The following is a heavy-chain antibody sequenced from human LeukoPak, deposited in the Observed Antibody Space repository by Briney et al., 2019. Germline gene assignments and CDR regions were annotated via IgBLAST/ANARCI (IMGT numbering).Heavy chain of an antibody. V-gene: IGHV1-2*02. Sequence: ASVKVSCKASGYTFTGYYMHWVRQAPGQGLEWMGWINPNSGGTNYAQKFQGRVTMTRDMSISTAYMELSRLRSDDTAVYYCARAIAVAGTPYFDYWGQGTPVTVSS. CDR2: INPNSGGT. J-gene: IGHJ4*02. CDR3: ARAIAVAGTPYFDY. CDR1: GYTFTGYY. D-gene: IGHD6-19*01.